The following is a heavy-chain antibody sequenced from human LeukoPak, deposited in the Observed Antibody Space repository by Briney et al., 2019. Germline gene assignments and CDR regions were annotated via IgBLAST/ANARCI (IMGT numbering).Heavy chain of an antibody. CDR1: GFTFSSYA. D-gene: IGHD6-19*01. V-gene: IGHV3-23*01. Sequence: PGGSLRLSCAASGFTFSSYAMSWVRQAPGKGLEWVSTITGSGGSTYYADSVKGRFTISRDNSKNTLFLQMNSLRAEDTAVYYCAALLHGYSSGWPYFDYWGQGTLVTVSS. J-gene: IGHJ4*02. CDR2: ITGSGGST. CDR3: AALLHGYSSGWPYFDY.